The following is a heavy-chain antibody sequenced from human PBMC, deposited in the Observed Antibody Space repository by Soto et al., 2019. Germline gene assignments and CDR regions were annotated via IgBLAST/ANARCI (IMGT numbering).Heavy chain of an antibody. D-gene: IGHD6-19*01. CDR2: ITGSGDYR. J-gene: IGHJ4*02. CDR1: GFTFSDFA. V-gene: IGHV3-23*01. Sequence: EVELLESGGGFVQPGGSLRITCGASGFTFSDFAMNWVRQAPGKGREWVSIITGSGDYRYYAESVKGRFAISRDNSKNTLSLQMNSLRADDTAVYYCAKAKGVAASGTSQRPFDYWGQGALVTVSS. CDR3: AKAKGVAASGTSQRPFDY.